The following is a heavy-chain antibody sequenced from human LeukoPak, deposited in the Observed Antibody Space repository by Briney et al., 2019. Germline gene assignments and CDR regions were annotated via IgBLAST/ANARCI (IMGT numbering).Heavy chain of an antibody. V-gene: IGHV3-7*04. Sequence: SGGSLRLSCAGSGFTFSSYWMTWVRQAPGKGLEWVANIKEDGSEKSYVDSVKGRFTTSRDNAKNSLYLQMNSLRAEDTAVYYCARDDYGWGSHPYWGQGTLVTVSS. J-gene: IGHJ4*02. CDR2: IKEDGSEK. CDR3: ARDDYGWGSHPY. D-gene: IGHD3-10*01. CDR1: GFTFSSYW.